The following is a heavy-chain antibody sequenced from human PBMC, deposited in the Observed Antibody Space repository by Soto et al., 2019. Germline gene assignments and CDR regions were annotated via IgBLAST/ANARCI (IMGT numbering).Heavy chain of an antibody. CDR2: IYHSGST. Sequence: PSETLSLTCAVSGGSISSSNWWSWVRQPPGKGLEWIGEIYHSGSTNYNPSLKSRVTISVDKSKNQFSLKLSSVTAADTAGYYCAHIAAAGTQRDFDYWGQGTLVTVSS. J-gene: IGHJ4*02. CDR1: GGSISSSNW. D-gene: IGHD6-13*01. V-gene: IGHV4-4*02. CDR3: AHIAAAGTQRDFDY.